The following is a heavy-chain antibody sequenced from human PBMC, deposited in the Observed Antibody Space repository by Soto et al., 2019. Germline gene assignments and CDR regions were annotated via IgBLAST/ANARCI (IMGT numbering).Heavy chain of an antibody. Sequence: GGSLRLSCAASGFTFSSYWMSWVRQAPGKGLEWVANIKQDGSEKYYVDSVKGRFTISRDNAKNSLYLQMNSLRAEDTAVYYCARMGHSSSWYEEYFQHWGQGTQVTVSS. CDR1: GFTFSSYW. D-gene: IGHD6-13*01. CDR2: IKQDGSEK. J-gene: IGHJ1*01. V-gene: IGHV3-7*03. CDR3: ARMGHSSSWYEEYFQH.